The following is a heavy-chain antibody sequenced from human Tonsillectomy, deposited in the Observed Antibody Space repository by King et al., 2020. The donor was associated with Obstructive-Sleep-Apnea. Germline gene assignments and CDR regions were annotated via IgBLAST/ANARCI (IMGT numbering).Heavy chain of an antibody. Sequence: QVQLVESGGGVVRPGRSLRLSCTASGFTFSSFSMHWVRQAPGKGLEWVALVSYDGSDKFHAGSVRGRFTISRDNSKNTMYLQMNSLREEDTAVYYCARDPSRTAEGGRLDYWGQGTLVTVSS. CDR1: GFTFSSFS. J-gene: IGHJ4*02. V-gene: IGHV3-30*04. CDR3: ARDPSRTAEGGRLDY. CDR2: VSYDGSDK. D-gene: IGHD6-13*01.